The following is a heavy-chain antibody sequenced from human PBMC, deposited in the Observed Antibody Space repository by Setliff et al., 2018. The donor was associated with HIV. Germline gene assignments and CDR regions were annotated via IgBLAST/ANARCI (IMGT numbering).Heavy chain of an antibody. CDR1: GGSISGGGYE. J-gene: IGHJ4*02. D-gene: IGHD2-15*01. CDR2: TSHTGRT. V-gene: IGHV4-30-4*01. Sequence: PSETLSLTCSVSGGSISGGGYEWTWIRQSPGMGLEWIGYTSHTGRTDYNPSLKSRITISVDTSKYQFSLKLSSVTAADTAVYYCARSVPRYCSGGSCYPPLFDYWGQGTLVT. CDR3: ARSVPRYCSGGSCYPPLFDY.